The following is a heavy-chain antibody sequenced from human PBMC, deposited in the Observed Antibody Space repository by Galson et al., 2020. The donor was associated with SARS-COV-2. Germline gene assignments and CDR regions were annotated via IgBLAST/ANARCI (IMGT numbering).Heavy chain of an antibody. CDR3: ARRVLPKTLDV. D-gene: IGHD3-10*01. V-gene: IGHV4-39*01. CDR1: GGSISSSSYY. J-gene: IGHJ6*02. Sequence: ETSETLSLTCTVSGGSISSSSYYWGWIRQPPGKGLDWIGSIYYSGSTYYNPSLKSRVTISVDTSKNQFSLKLSSMTAADTAVYYCARRVLPKTLDVWGRGTTVTVCS. CDR2: IYYSGST.